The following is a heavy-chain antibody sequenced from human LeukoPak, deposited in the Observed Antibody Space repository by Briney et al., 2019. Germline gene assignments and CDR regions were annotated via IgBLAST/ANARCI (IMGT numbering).Heavy chain of an antibody. V-gene: IGHV3-30*18. CDR3: AKEGQTPYSSKFSFDY. CDR2: TSSGGTTT. Sequence: GRSLRLSCAASGVTFSSHGMHWVRQAPGKGLEWVAVTSSGGTTTYYADSVKGRFIISRDNSKNTLYLQMNSLRIEDTAVYYCAKEGQTPYSSKFSFDYWGQGTLVTVSS. CDR1: GVTFSSHG. J-gene: IGHJ4*02. D-gene: IGHD6-13*01.